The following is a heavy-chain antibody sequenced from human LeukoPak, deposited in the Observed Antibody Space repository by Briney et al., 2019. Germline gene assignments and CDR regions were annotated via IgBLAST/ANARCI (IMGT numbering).Heavy chain of an antibody. CDR2: IYPGDSDT. J-gene: IGHJ5*02. V-gene: IGHV5-51*01. CDR1: GYRFTSYW. D-gene: IGHD2-15*01. Sequence: GESLKISCKGSGYRFTSYWIGWVRQMPGKGLEWMGIIYPGDSDTRYSPSFQGQVTISADKSISTAYLQWSSLKASDTAMYYCARVHYCSGGSCYDNWFDPWGQGTLVTVSS. CDR3: ARVHYCSGGSCYDNWFDP.